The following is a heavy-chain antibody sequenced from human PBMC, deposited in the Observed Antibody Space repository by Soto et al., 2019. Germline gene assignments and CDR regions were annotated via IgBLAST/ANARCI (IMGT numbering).Heavy chain of an antibody. J-gene: IGHJ4*02. D-gene: IGHD3-3*01. Sequence: EVQLVKSGGGLVKPGGSLRLSCAASGFTFSIDSMNWVRQAPGKGLEWVSSISSTSSYIYYADSVKGRFTISRDNAKNSVYLQMNSLRAEDTAVYYCARVIWSGYYFDYWGQGTPVTVSS. V-gene: IGHV3-21*01. CDR1: GFTFSIDS. CDR3: ARVIWSGYYFDY. CDR2: ISSTSSYI.